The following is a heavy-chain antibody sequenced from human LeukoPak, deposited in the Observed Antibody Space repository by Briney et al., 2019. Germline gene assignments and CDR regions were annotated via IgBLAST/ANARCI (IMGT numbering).Heavy chain of an antibody. CDR3: ARSHGSGSYYNLNDY. CDR2: IYYSGST. J-gene: IGHJ4*02. D-gene: IGHD3-10*01. CDR1: GGSISNYY. Sequence: PSETLSLTCTVSGGSISNYYWSWIRQPPGKGLEWIGYIYYSGSTNYNPSLRSRVTISVDTSKNQFSLKLSSVTAADTAVYYCARSHGSGSYYNLNDYWAQGALVTVSS. V-gene: IGHV4-59*01.